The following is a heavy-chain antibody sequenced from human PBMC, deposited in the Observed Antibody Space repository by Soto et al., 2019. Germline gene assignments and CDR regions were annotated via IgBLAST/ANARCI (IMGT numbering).Heavy chain of an antibody. J-gene: IGHJ3*02. D-gene: IGHD3-10*01. CDR2: IYYSGST. CDR3: ARVWGGAFDI. Sequence: QVQLQESGPGLVKPSETLSLTCTVSGGSISSYYWSWIRQPPGKGLEWIGYIYYSGSTNYNPSLKSRATISVAASKIQFSLKLSSVTAADTAVYYCARVWGGAFDIWGQGTMVTVSS. CDR1: GGSISSYY. V-gene: IGHV4-59*01.